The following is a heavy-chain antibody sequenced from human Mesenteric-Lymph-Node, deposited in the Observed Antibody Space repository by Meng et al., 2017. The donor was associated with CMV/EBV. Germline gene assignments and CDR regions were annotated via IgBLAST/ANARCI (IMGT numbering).Heavy chain of an antibody. D-gene: IGHD2-2*01. Sequence: ASVKVSCKASGYTFTSYYMHWVRQAPGQGLERMGIINPSGGSTSYAQKFQGRVTMTRDTSTSTAYMELSSLRSEDTAVYYCASCFIGTSCSIDYWGQGTLVTVSS. J-gene: IGHJ4*02. V-gene: IGHV1-46*01. CDR3: ASCFIGTSCSIDY. CDR1: GYTFTSYY. CDR2: INPSGGST.